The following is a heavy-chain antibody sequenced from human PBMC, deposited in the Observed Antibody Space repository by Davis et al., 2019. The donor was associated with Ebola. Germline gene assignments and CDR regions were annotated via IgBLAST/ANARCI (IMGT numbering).Heavy chain of an antibody. D-gene: IGHD4-11*01. Sequence: PGGSLSLSCAASGFLFSDYSMNWVRQAPGKGLEWVTYITKGSDAIHYADSVNGRFTVSKDNAKNSLVLQMNSLRDEDSAVYYCARDYIFAFDLRGQGTQVTVSS. CDR3: ARDYIFAFDL. J-gene: IGHJ5*02. CDR2: ITKGSDAI. CDR1: GFLFSDYS. V-gene: IGHV3-48*02.